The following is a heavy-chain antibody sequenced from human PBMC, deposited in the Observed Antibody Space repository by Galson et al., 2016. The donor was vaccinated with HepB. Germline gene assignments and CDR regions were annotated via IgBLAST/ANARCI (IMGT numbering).Heavy chain of an antibody. D-gene: IGHD6-6*01. CDR2: ISYDGSNK. Sequence: SLRLSCAASGFTFSSYAMYWVRQAPGKGLEWVAVISYDGSNKYYADSVKGRFTISRDNSKNTLYLQMNILRAEDTAVYYCAREGVYSFYFDYWGQGTLVTVSS. CDR1: GFTFSSYA. V-gene: IGHV3-30*04. J-gene: IGHJ4*02. CDR3: AREGVYSFYFDY.